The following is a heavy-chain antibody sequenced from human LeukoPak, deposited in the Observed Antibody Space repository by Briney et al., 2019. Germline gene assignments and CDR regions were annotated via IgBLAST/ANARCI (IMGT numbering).Heavy chain of an antibody. CDR3: ARDYPLRSKRVAFDI. J-gene: IGHJ3*02. Sequence: PGGSLRLSCAASGFTFSSNYMSWVRQAPGKGLEWVSVIYSGGSTYYADSVKGRFTISRDNSKNTLYLQMNSLRAEDTAVYYCARDYPLRSKRVAFDIWAKGQWSPSLQ. D-gene: IGHD2/OR15-2a*01. V-gene: IGHV3-66*02. CDR1: GFTFSSNY. CDR2: IYSGGST.